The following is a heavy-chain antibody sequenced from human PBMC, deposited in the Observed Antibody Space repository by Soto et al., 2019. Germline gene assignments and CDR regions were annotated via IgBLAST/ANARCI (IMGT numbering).Heavy chain of an antibody. CDR2: IYSGGST. J-gene: IGHJ4*02. V-gene: IGHV3-66*01. CDR1: GFTVSSSY. CDR3: ARNRNWNEAYFDY. D-gene: IGHD1-1*01. Sequence: EVQLVESGGGLVQPGGSLRLSCAASGFTVSSSYMSWVRQAPGKGPEWVSVIYSGGSTYYADSVKDRFTISRDNSKNTLYLQLNSLRAEDTYVYYWARNRNWNEAYFDYWGQGTLVTVSA.